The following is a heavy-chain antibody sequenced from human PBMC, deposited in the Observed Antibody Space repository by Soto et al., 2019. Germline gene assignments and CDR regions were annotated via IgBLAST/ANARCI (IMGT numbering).Heavy chain of an antibody. J-gene: IGHJ5*02. Sequence: QLQLQESGPGLVKPSETLSLTCTVSGGSISSSYYWGWIRQPPGKGLEWIGSIYYSGSTNYNPSLKSRVIISVDTSKNQFSLKLGSVTAADTAVYYCARRSPAAGTNWFDPWGQGTLVTVSS. CDR1: GGSISSSYY. D-gene: IGHD6-13*01. CDR2: IYYSGST. V-gene: IGHV4-39*01. CDR3: ARRSPAAGTNWFDP.